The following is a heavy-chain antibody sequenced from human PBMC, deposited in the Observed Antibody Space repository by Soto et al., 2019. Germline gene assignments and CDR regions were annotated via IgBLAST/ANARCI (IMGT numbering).Heavy chain of an antibody. J-gene: IGHJ6*02. CDR3: ARLAARPHYYYGMDV. D-gene: IGHD6-6*01. CDR1: GGTFSSYA. V-gene: IGHV1-69*13. CDR2: IIPIFGTA. Sequence: SVKVSCKASGGTFSSYAISWVRQAPGQGLEWMGGIIPIFGTANYAQKFQGRVTITADESTSTAYMELSSLRSEDTAVYYCARLAARPHYYYGMDVWGQGTTVTVSS.